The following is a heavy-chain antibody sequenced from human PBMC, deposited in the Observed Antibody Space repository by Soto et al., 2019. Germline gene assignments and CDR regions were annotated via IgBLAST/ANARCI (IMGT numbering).Heavy chain of an antibody. CDR3: ARGIAALRLSWFGP. Sequence: QAQLVQSGAEVKKPGASVKVSCMASGYTFSGNYLHCVRQAPGQGLEWLGWINPKSGGTGYAQKFQGRVTMTTDTSSSTAYMELSSLRSADTAVYYCARGIAALRLSWFGPWGQGTLVTVSS. J-gene: IGHJ5*02. CDR2: INPKSGGT. V-gene: IGHV1-2*02. CDR1: GYTFSGNY. D-gene: IGHD6-13*01.